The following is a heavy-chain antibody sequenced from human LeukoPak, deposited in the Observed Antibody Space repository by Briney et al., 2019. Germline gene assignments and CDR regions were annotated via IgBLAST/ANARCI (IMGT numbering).Heavy chain of an antibody. CDR1: VLTFSGAT. CDR2: IRDKAYNYAT. D-gene: IGHD1-1*01. V-gene: IGHV3-73*01. J-gene: IGHJ4*02. Sequence: GGSLRLSCAASVLTFSGATMHWVRQACGKGLEWVGHIRDKAYNYATAYAASVKGRFTISRDDSKNTAYLQMNSLKTEDTAVYYCSRHEALPGDYWGQGTLVTVSS. CDR3: SRHEALPGDY.